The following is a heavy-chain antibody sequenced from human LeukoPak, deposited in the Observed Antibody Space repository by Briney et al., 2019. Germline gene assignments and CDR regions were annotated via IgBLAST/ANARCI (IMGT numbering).Heavy chain of an antibody. CDR1: GFTFSSYG. D-gene: IGHD2-2*01. Sequence: GGSLRLSCAASGFTFSSYGMHWVRQAPGKGLEWVAVISXDXSNKYYADSVKGRFTISRDNSKNTLYLQMNSLRAEDTAVYYXAXXXXXENXXCSSTXCXDFDYWGQGTLVTVSS. CDR3: AXXXXXENXXCSSTXCXDFDY. V-gene: IGHV3-30*18. CDR2: ISXDXSNK. J-gene: IGHJ4*02.